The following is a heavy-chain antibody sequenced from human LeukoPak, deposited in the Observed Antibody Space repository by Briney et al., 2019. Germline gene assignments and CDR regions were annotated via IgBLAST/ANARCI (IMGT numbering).Heavy chain of an antibody. CDR3: AKDWGLSWPGELWFRELLPSYFDY. Sequence: GGSLRLSCAASGFTFSSYAMNWVRQAPGKGLEWVSGISGSGDNTYYADSVKGRFTTSRDNSKNTLYLQMNSLRAKDTAVYYCAKDWGLSWPGELWFRELLPSYFDYWGQGTLVTVSS. D-gene: IGHD3-10*01. V-gene: IGHV3-23*01. J-gene: IGHJ4*02. CDR2: ISGSGDNT. CDR1: GFTFSSYA.